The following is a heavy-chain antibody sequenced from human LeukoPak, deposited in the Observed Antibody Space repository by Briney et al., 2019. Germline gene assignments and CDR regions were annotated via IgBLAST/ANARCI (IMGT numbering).Heavy chain of an antibody. CDR1: GYTFTSYG. Sequence: VASVKVSCTASGYTFTSYGITWVRQAPGQGLEWMGWINPNSGGTNYAQKFQGRVTMTRDTSISTAYMELSRLRSDDTAVYYCARDGFDVTMVRGVSPFDYWGQGTLVTVSS. J-gene: IGHJ4*02. D-gene: IGHD3-10*01. CDR2: INPNSGGT. V-gene: IGHV1-2*02. CDR3: ARDGFDVTMVRGVSPFDY.